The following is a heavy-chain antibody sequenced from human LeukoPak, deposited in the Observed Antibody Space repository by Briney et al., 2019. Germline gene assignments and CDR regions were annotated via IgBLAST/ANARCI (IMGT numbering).Heavy chain of an antibody. CDR1: GYTFTGYH. Sequence: ASVKVSCKASGYTFTGYHIHWVRQAPGQGLEWMGWINPNSGGTVYAQKFQGRVTMTRDTSITTAYMDLSSLRSDDTAVYYCARVYGSGSYYNHWGQGTLVTVSS. CDR3: ARVYGSGSYYNH. D-gene: IGHD3-10*01. J-gene: IGHJ5*02. CDR2: INPNSGGT. V-gene: IGHV1-2*02.